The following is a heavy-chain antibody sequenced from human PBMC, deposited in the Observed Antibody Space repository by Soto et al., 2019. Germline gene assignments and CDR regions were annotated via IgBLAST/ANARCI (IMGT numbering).Heavy chain of an antibody. V-gene: IGHV1-18*01. CDR1: GYTFTSYG. CDR3: ASVSGYDRGYYYCGMDV. D-gene: IGHD5-12*01. Sequence: QVQLVQSGAEVKKPGASVKVSCKASGYTFTSYGISWVRQAPGQGLEWMGWISAYNGNTNYAQKLQGRVTMTTDTSTSTAYMELRSLRSDDTAVYYCASVSGYDRGYYYCGMDVWGQGTTVTVSS. J-gene: IGHJ6*02. CDR2: ISAYNGNT.